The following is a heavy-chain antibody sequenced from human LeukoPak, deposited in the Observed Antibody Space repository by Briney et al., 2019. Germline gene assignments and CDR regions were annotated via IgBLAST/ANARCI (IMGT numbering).Heavy chain of an antibody. CDR1: GFTFSSYA. CDR2: ISGSGGST. D-gene: IGHD4-17*01. Sequence: PGGSLRLSCAASGFTFSSYAMSWVRQAPGKGLEWVSAISGSGGSTYYADSVKGRFTISGDNSKNTLYLQMNSLRAEDTAVYYCAKNYGDYEYYFDYWGQGTLVTVSS. V-gene: IGHV3-23*01. J-gene: IGHJ4*02. CDR3: AKNYGDYEYYFDY.